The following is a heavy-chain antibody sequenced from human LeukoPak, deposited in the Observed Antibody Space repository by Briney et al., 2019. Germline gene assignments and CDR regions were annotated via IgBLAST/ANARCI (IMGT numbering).Heavy chain of an antibody. D-gene: IGHD3-22*01. Sequence: GGSLRLSCVGSGFNFYDYAMTWVRQAPGKGLEWVSAISGSGSRTYYADSVKGRFTISRDHSKNTLSLQLSRLRVEDTAIYYCAKGHYERFAHYFYMDVWGKGTTVTVSS. J-gene: IGHJ6*03. V-gene: IGHV3-23*01. CDR2: ISGSGSRT. CDR3: AKGHYERFAHYFYMDV. CDR1: GFNFYDYA.